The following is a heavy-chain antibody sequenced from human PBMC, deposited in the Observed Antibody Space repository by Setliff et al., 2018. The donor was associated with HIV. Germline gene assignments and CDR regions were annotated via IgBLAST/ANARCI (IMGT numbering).Heavy chain of an antibody. CDR1: GGSFSDYY. CDR2: INHSGST. J-gene: IGHJ3*02. Sequence: LSLTCAVYGGSFSDYYWSWIRQPPGKGLEWIGEINHSGSTNYNPSLKSRVTISVDTSKNQFSLKLSSVTAADTAVYYCARDSSDNFWSAYYNIGGGASDIWGQGTMVTVSS. CDR3: ARDSSDNFWSAYYNIGGGASDI. D-gene: IGHD3-3*01. V-gene: IGHV4-34*01.